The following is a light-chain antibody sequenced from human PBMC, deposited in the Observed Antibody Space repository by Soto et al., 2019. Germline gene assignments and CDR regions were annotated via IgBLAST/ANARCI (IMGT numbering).Light chain of an antibody. V-gene: IGKV3-15*01. CDR3: QQYNNWPPHT. Sequence: EIVMTQSPATLSVSPGERATLSCRASQSVSSNLAWYQQKPGQAPRLLIYGASTRATGIPARFSGSGSGTEFTLTISSLQSEDFAVYYCQQYNNWPPHTFGQGTKFEIK. CDR1: QSVSSN. CDR2: GAS. J-gene: IGKJ2*01.